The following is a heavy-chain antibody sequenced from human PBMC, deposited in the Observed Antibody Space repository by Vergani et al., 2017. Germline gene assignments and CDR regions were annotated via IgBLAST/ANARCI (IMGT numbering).Heavy chain of an antibody. V-gene: IGHV1-69*06. CDR2: IIPIFGTA. Sequence: QVQLVQSGAEVKKPGASVKVSCKASGYTFTSYYMHWVRQAPGQGLEWMGGIIPIFGTANYAQKFQGRVTITADKSTSTAYMELSSLRSEDTAVYYCARGVLDYGDYEREVWGQGTLVTVSS. J-gene: IGHJ4*02. D-gene: IGHD4-17*01. CDR3: ARGVLDYGDYEREV. CDR1: GYTFTSYY.